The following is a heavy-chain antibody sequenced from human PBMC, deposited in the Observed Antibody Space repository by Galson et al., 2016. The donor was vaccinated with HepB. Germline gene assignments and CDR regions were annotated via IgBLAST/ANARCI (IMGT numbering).Heavy chain of an antibody. CDR1: GGSFSGYY. CDR2: TNHSGST. CDR3: ARDRLGGYGLSGIDV. Sequence: SETLSLTCAVYGGSFSGYYWSWIRQPPGKGLEWIGETNHSGSTNYNPSLKSRVTISVDTSKNQFSLKLSSVTAADTAVYYCARDRLGGYGLSGIDVWGQGTTVTVSS. D-gene: IGHD1-26*01. J-gene: IGHJ6*02. V-gene: IGHV4-34*01.